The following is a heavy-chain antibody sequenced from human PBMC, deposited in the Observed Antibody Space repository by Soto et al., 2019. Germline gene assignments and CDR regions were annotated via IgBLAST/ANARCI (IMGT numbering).Heavy chain of an antibody. D-gene: IGHD2-15*01. CDR2: ISGSGGST. Sequence: PGGSLRLSCAASGFTFSSYAMSWVRQAPGKGLEWVSAISGSGGSTYYADSVKGRFTISRDNSKNTLYLQMNSLRAEDTAVYYCAKTTLGGHRFYYYYYGMDVWGQGTTVTVSS. J-gene: IGHJ6*02. CDR1: GFTFSSYA. V-gene: IGHV3-23*01. CDR3: AKTTLGGHRFYYYYYGMDV.